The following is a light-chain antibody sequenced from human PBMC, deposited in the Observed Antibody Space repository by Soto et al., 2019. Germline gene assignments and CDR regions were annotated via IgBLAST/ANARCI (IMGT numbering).Light chain of an antibody. Sequence: DIQKTQSPSSLSASVGDRVAISCQASQHIDNYLNWYQQKSGKAPKLLIYDGSTLETGVPSRFIGSGFGTDFTFTITSLQPEDVATYYCQQYDNLRLSFGGGTKVEIK. CDR2: DGS. V-gene: IGKV1-33*01. CDR3: QQYDNLRLS. J-gene: IGKJ4*01. CDR1: QHIDNY.